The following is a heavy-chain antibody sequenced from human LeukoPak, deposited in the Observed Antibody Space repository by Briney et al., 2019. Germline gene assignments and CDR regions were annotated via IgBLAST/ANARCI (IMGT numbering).Heavy chain of an antibody. CDR1: GGSISSGGYY. V-gene: IGHV4-30-2*01. CDR2: IYHSGST. CDR3: ARGDSSGWYNPAEYFQH. Sequence: SQTLSLTCTVSGGSISSGGYYWSWIRQPPGKGLEWIGYIYHSGSTYYNPSLKSRVTISVGRSKNQFSLKLSSVTAADTAVYYCARGDSSGWYNPAEYFQHWGQGTLVTVSS. J-gene: IGHJ1*01. D-gene: IGHD6-19*01.